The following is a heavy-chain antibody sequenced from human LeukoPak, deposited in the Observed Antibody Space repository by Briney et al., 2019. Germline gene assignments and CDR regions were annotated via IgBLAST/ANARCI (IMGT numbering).Heavy chain of an antibody. V-gene: IGHV4-34*01. CDR1: GGSFSDYY. J-gene: IGHJ4*02. CDR2: INHSGST. D-gene: IGHD3-22*01. CDR3: ARGRNGEGLVVVTIQYSFDY. Sequence: SETLSLTCAVYGGSFSDYYWSRIRQPPGKGLEWIGEINHSGSTNYNPSLKSRVTISVDTSKNQFSLKLSSVTAADTAVYYCARGRNGEGLVVVTIQYSFDYWGQGTLVTVSS.